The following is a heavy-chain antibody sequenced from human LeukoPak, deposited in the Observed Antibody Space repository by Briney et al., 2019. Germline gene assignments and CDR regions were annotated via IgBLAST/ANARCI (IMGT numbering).Heavy chain of an antibody. V-gene: IGHV6-1*01. CDR2: TNYRPKWYN. D-gene: IGHD5-12*01. CDR3: ARDSGYDFSDAFDI. J-gene: IGHJ3*02. CDR1: GDSVSSNSAA. Sequence: SQTLSLTCAISGDSVSSNSAAWNWTRQSPSRGLEWLGRTNYRPKWYNDYAVSVKSRITINPDTSKNQFSLQLNSATPKDTAVYYCARDSGYDFSDAFDIWGQGTMVTVSS.